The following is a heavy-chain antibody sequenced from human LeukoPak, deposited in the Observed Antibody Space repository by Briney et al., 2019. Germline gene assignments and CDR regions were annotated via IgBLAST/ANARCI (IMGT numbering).Heavy chain of an antibody. J-gene: IGHJ6*03. CDR3: ARDPSSSGSSWYGVTRNYYYYMDV. D-gene: IGHD6-13*01. CDR2: ISAYNGNT. V-gene: IGHV1-18*01. Sequence: GASVKVSCKASGYTFTSYGISWVRQAPGQGLEWMGWISAYNGNTNYAQKLQGRVTMTTDTSTSTAYMELRSLRSDDTAVYYCARDPSSSGSSWYGVTRNYYYYMDVWGKGTTVTVSS. CDR1: GYTFTSYG.